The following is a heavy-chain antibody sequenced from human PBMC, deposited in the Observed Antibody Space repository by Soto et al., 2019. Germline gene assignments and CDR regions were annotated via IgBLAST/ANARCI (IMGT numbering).Heavy chain of an antibody. V-gene: IGHV3-64D*08. Sequence: QPGGSLRLSCSGSGFTFNSYAMHWVRQARGKGLEYVSAISSNGGSTYYADSVKGRFTISRDNSKNTLYLQMNSLRAEDTAVYYCVKDRAWNSAYEPLDHWGQGTLVTVSS. CDR1: GFTFNSYA. D-gene: IGHD5-12*01. CDR3: VKDRAWNSAYEPLDH. J-gene: IGHJ4*02. CDR2: ISSNGGST.